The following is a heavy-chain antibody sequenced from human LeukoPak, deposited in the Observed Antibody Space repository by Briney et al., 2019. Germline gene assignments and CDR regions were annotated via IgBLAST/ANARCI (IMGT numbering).Heavy chain of an antibody. CDR2: MNPNSGNT. J-gene: IGHJ6*02. V-gene: IGHV1-8*01. Sequence: ASVKVSCEASGYTFTSYDINWVRQATGQGLEWMGWMNPNSGNTGYAQKFQGRVTMTRNTSISTAYMELSSLRSEDTAVYYCARAHSGEDPFGYSGYDTYYYYGMDVWGQGTTVTVSS. CDR1: GYTFTSYD. D-gene: IGHD5-12*01. CDR3: ARAHSGEDPFGYSGYDTYYYYGMDV.